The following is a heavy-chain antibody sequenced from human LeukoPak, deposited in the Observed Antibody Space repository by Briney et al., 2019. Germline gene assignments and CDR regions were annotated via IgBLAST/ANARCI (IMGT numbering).Heavy chain of an antibody. D-gene: IGHD6-19*01. CDR1: GGSFSGYY. J-gene: IGHJ4*02. Sequence: SETLSLTCAVYGGSFSGYYWSWIRQPPGKGLEWIGEINHSGSTNYNPSLKSRVTISVDTSKNQFSLKLSSVTAADTAVYYCARSGYSSGPVDYWGQGTLVTVSS. CDR2: INHSGST. CDR3: ARSGYSSGPVDY. V-gene: IGHV4-34*01.